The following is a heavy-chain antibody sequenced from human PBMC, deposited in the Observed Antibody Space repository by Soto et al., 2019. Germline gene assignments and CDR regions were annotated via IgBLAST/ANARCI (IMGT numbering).Heavy chain of an antibody. CDR3: ARGEQYSGRIFDY. CDR2: TYYRSKWYY. D-gene: IGHD1-26*01. Sequence: PSQTLSLTCPITGDSVSSNSAGWSWVRQSPSRGLEWLGRTYYRSKWYYEYAVSVRGRITINPDTSKNQYSLQLNSVTPEDTAVYFCARGEQYSGRIFDYWGQVTLVTVSS. CDR1: GDSVSSNSAG. J-gene: IGHJ4*01. V-gene: IGHV6-1*01.